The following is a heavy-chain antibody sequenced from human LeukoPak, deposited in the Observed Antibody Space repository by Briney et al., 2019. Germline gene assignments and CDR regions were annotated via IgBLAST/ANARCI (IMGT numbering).Heavy chain of an antibody. J-gene: IGHJ3*02. Sequence: PSQTLSLTCSVSGASIRSGDYYWSWIRQHPGKGLEWIGYIYYSRTTYFNPSLKSRLTISVDTSKNLFSLKLSAVTAADTAVYYCARGTDSGYDAFDIWGQGTMVTVSS. CDR3: ARGTDSGYDAFDI. V-gene: IGHV4-31*03. CDR2: IYYSRTT. D-gene: IGHD5-12*01. CDR1: GASIRSGDYY.